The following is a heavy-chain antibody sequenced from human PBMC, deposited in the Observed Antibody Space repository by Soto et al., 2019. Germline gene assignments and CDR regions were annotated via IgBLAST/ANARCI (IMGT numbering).Heavy chain of an antibody. Sequence: EVQLVESGGGVVQPGGSLRLSCAASGFTFSSYSMNWVRQAPGKGLEWVSYISSSSSTIYYADSVKGRFTISRDNAKNSLYLQMNSLRDEDTAVYYCARDPEVGLRLRTQPNYYGMDVWGQGTTVTVSS. CDR3: ARDPEVGLRLRTQPNYYGMDV. CDR2: ISSSSSTI. V-gene: IGHV3-48*02. CDR1: GFTFSSYS. D-gene: IGHD4-17*01. J-gene: IGHJ6*02.